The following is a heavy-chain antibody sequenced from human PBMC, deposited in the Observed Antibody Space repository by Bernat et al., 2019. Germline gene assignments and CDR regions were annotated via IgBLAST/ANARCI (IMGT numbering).Heavy chain of an antibody. CDR1: GFTFSSYA. CDR2: ISYDGSNK. Sequence: VQLVESGGGLVQPGGSLRLSCAVSGFTFSSYAMHWVRQAPGKGLEWVAVISYDGSNKYYADSVKGRFTISRDNSKNTLYLQMNSLRPEDSALYYCAREPSSGYYYCDYWGQGTLVTVSS. J-gene: IGHJ4*02. CDR3: AREPSSGYYYCDY. V-gene: IGHV3-30-3*01. D-gene: IGHD3-22*01.